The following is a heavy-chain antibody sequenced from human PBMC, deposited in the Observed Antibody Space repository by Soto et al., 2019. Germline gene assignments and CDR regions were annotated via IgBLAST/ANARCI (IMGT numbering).Heavy chain of an antibody. J-gene: IGHJ6*02. CDR3: ARDGSTSWYSYDYHGMDV. V-gene: IGHV3-7*05. CDR2: INQDGSEK. CDR1: GFTFRTYW. Sequence: EVQLVESGGGLVQPGGSLRLSCGASGFTFRTYWLSWVRQVPGKGLEWVANINQDGSEKNYVDSVKGRFTISRDNAKNSLYLQMSSLRAEVTALYYCARDGSTSWYSYDYHGMDVWGQGTTVTVSS. D-gene: IGHD5-18*01.